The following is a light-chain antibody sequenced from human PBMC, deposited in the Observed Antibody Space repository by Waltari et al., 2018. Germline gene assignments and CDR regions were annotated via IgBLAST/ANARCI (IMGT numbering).Light chain of an antibody. CDR3: QQRSSWPPST. V-gene: IGKV3-11*01. Sequence: IMLTQSPDTLALSPGEKATLSCRARQSVRSYLAWFQQKPGQAPRLLIYDAANRATGIPARFSGSVSGTDFTLTISSLEPADFAVYYCQQRSSWPPSTFGQGTRLEIK. CDR1: QSVRSY. CDR2: DAA. J-gene: IGKJ5*01.